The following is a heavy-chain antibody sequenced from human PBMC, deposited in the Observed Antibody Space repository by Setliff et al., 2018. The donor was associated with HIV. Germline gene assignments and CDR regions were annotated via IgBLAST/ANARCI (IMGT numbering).Heavy chain of an antibody. CDR2: IIPIFGTA. CDR1: GGTFSSYA. Sequence: ASVKVSCKASGGTFSSYAISWVRQAPGQGLEWMGRIIPIFGTANYAQKFQGRVTITADKSTSTAYMELSSLRPDDTAVYYCARDPGEGGGGFLEWTIGYYYYMDVWGKGTTVPVSS. V-gene: IGHV1-69*06. CDR3: ARDPGEGGGGFLEWTIGYYYYMDV. D-gene: IGHD3-3*01. J-gene: IGHJ6*03.